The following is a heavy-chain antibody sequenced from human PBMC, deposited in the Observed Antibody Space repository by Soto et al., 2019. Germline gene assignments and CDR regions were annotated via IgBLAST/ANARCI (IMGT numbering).Heavy chain of an antibody. V-gene: IGHV1-2*04. CDR3: AREFGIAAAGTSTVVTAISAFDI. J-gene: IGHJ3*02. D-gene: IGHD6-13*01. CDR1: GYTFTGYY. Sequence: GASVKVSCKASGYTFTGYYMHWVRQAPGQGLEWMGWINPNSGGTNYAQKFQGWVTMTRDTSISTAYMELSRLRSDDTAVYYCAREFGIAAAGTSTVVTAISAFDIWGQGTMVTVSS. CDR2: INPNSGGT.